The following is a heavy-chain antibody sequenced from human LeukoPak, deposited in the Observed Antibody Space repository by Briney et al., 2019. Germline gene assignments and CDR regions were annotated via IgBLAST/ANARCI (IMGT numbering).Heavy chain of an antibody. CDR2: IWYDGSNK. CDR1: GFTFSSYA. J-gene: IGHJ3*02. V-gene: IGHV3-33*08. CDR3: ARDHDYGDYDAFDI. D-gene: IGHD4-17*01. Sequence: SGGSLRLSCAASGFTFSSYAMSWVRQAPGKGLEWVAVIWYDGSNKYYADSVKGRFTISRDNSKNTLYLQMNSLRAEDTAVYYCARDHDYGDYDAFDIWGQGTMVTVSS.